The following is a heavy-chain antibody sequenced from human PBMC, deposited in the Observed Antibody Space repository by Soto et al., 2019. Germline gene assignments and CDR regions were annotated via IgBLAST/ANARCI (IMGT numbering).Heavy chain of an antibody. CDR3: ARDSRIGGSSCYDY. V-gene: IGHV4-59*01. Sequence: PSETLSLTCTVSGGSISSYDWSWIRQPPGKGLEWIGYIYYSGSTNYNPSLKSRVTISVDTSKNQFSLKLSSVTAADTAVYYCARDSRIGGSSCYDYWGQGTLVTVSS. D-gene: IGHD6-13*01. CDR1: GGSISSYD. J-gene: IGHJ4*02. CDR2: IYYSGST.